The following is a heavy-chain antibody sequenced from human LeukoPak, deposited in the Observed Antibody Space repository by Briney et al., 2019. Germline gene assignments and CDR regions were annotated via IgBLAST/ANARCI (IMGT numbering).Heavy chain of an antibody. CDR1: GFTFSSYA. CDR3: TRGDSDPSRPAFDI. J-gene: IGHJ3*02. Sequence: SGGSLGLSCAASGFTFSSYAMHWVRQAPGKGLEWVAVISYDGSNKYYADSVKGRFTISRDNSKNTLYLQMNSLKTEDTAVYYCTRGDSDPSRPAFDIWGQGTMVTVSS. V-gene: IGHV3-30*04. CDR2: ISYDGSNK.